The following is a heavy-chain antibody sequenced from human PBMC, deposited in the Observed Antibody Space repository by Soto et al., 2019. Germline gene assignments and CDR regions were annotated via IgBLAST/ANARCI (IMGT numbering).Heavy chain of an antibody. D-gene: IGHD6-19*01. J-gene: IGHJ5*02. CDR3: AGMPYTSGLRFDP. CDR2: IYQSGVT. CDR1: GDSYSISTYS. Sequence: SETLSLTCNMSGDSYSISTYSWSWIRQPPGKALQWIGFIYQSGVTSYNPSLARRVSISLDRSNNQCSLKLKSVTAADTAVYFCAGMPYTSGLRFDPWGPGTLVTVSS. V-gene: IGHV4-30-2*01.